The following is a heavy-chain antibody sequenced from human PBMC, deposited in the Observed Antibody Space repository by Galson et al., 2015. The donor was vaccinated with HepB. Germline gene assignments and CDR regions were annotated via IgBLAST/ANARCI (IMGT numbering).Heavy chain of an antibody. D-gene: IGHD2-15*01. Sequence: SLRLSCAASGFTFVNYALSWVRQAPGKGLEWVSSILAGGTTYYADSVKGRFTVSRDNSKNTLFLQMNSLRAEDTAVYFCAKRPSPCSGDNCYYFDHWGQGTPVTVSS. CDR1: GFTFVNYA. CDR3: AKRPSPCSGDNCYYFDH. V-gene: IGHV3-23*01. J-gene: IGHJ4*02. CDR2: ILAGGTT.